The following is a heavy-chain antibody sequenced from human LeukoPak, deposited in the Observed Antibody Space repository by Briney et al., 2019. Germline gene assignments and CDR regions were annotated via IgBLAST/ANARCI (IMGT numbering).Heavy chain of an antibody. Sequence: PSQTLSLTCAVSGGSISSGGYSWSWIRQPPGKGLEWIGYIYHSGSTYYNPSLKSRVTISEDRSKNQFSLKLSSVTAADTAVYYCARARSGGYAFDIWGQGTMVTVSS. D-gene: IGHD3-10*01. J-gene: IGHJ3*02. CDR3: ARARSGGYAFDI. CDR1: GGSISSGGYS. CDR2: IYHSGST. V-gene: IGHV4-30-2*01.